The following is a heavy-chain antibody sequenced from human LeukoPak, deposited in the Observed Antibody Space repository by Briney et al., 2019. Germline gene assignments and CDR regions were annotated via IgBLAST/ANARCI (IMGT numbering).Heavy chain of an antibody. V-gene: IGHV3-48*03. CDR1: GFTFSSYE. J-gene: IGHJ4*01. D-gene: IGHD2-8*01. CDR2: ISSGGSTK. CDR3: ARDRRYCTNGVCSLDYYFDY. Sequence: PGGSLRLSCAASGFTFSSYEMNWVRQAPGKGLEWMSYISSGGSTKYYADSVKGRFTISRYNARTSLYLQMDSLTVEDTAVYYCARDRRYCTNGVCSLDYYFDYWGQGTLVTVSS.